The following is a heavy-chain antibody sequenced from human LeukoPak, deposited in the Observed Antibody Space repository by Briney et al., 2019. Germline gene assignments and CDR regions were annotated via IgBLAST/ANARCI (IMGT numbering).Heavy chain of an antibody. CDR2: IWYDGSNK. J-gene: IGHJ4*02. CDR3: AKDRLHCSGGSCYSGYFDY. D-gene: IGHD2-15*01. Sequence: GRSLRLSCAASGFTFSSYGMHWVRQAPGKGLEWVAVIWYDGSNKYYADSVKGRFTISRDNSKNTLYLQMNSLRAEDTAVYYCAKDRLHCSGGSCYSGYFDYWGQGILVTVSS. V-gene: IGHV3-33*06. CDR1: GFTFSSYG.